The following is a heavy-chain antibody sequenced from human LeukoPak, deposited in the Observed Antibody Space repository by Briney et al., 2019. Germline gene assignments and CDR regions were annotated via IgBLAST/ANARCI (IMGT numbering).Heavy chain of an antibody. CDR2: IYYSGST. V-gene: IGHV4-31*03. CDR1: GGSISSGGYY. D-gene: IGHD2-21*02. CDR3: ARSCGGDCDYYYYGMDV. J-gene: IGHJ6*02. Sequence: PSETLSLTCTVSGGSISSGGYYWSWIRQHPGKGLEWIGYIYYSGSTYYNPSLKSRVTISVDTSKNQFSLKLSSVTAADTAVYYCARSCGGDCDYYYYGMDVWGQGTTVTVSS.